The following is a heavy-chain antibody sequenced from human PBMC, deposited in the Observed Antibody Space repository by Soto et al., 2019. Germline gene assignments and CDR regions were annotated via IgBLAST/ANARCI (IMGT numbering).Heavy chain of an antibody. Sequence: VQLVESGGGVVQPGRSLRLSCAASGFTFSSYGMHWVRQAPGKGLEWMAVIWYDGSNKYYGDSVKGRFTISRDNSKNTLYLQMNSLRAEDTAVYYCARYGGHSLDYWGQGALVTVSS. J-gene: IGHJ4*02. CDR1: GFTFSSYG. CDR3: ARYGGHSLDY. V-gene: IGHV3-33*01. D-gene: IGHD2-21*02. CDR2: IWYDGSNK.